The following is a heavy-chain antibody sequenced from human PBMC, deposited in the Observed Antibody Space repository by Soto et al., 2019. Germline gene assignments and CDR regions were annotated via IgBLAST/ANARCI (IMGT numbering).Heavy chain of an antibody. Sequence: SETLSLTCSLYSGSLSGYYWSWIRQPPGKGLEWIGEISPSGTTNYSPSLKSRVSISVDTSKNQFSLNLTSLTAADTAVYYCAXAXXVSXSAQTRPDFXXXGSLVT. CDR1: SGSLSGYY. J-gene: IGHJ4*02. D-gene: IGHD3-10*01. V-gene: IGHV4-34*07. CDR2: ISPSGTT. CDR3: AXAXXVSXSAQTRPDF.